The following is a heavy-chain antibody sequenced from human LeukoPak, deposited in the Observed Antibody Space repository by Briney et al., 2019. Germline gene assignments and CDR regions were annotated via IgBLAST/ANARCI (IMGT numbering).Heavy chain of an antibody. V-gene: IGHV4-61*02. CDR3: ARFPNLQWLSGEIHDAFDI. J-gene: IGHJ3*02. CDR2: IYTSGST. CDR1: GGSISIGSYY. D-gene: IGHD5-12*01. Sequence: PSQTLSLTCTVSGGSISIGSYYGSWIRQPAGKGLGWIGRIYTSGSTNYTPSLTSRVTISVDTSQNQFSLKLSSVTAADPAVYYCARFPNLQWLSGEIHDAFDIWGQGTMVTVSS.